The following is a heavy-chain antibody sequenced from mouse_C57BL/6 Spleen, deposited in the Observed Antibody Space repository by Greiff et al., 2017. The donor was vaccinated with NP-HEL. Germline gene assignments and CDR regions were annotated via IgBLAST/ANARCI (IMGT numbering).Heavy chain of an antibody. CDR2: ISDGGSYT. CDR1: GFTFSSYA. CDR3: AREGDGYYGY. V-gene: IGHV5-4*01. D-gene: IGHD2-3*01. J-gene: IGHJ2*01. Sequence: DVQLVESGGGLVKPGGSLKLSCAASGFTFSSYAMSWVRQTPEKRLEWVATISDGGSYTYYPDNVKGRFTISRDNAKNNLYLQMSHLKSEDTAMYYCAREGDGYYGYGGQGTTLTVSS.